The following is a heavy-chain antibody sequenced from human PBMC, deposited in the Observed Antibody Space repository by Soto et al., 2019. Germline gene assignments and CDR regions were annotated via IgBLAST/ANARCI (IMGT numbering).Heavy chain of an antibody. D-gene: IGHD6-13*01. CDR2: ISAYNGNT. J-gene: IGHJ5*02. CDR1: GYTFTSYG. CDR3: ARVPIEGSGWYGPHSGWFGP. Sequence: QVQLVQSGAEVKKPGASVKVSCKASGYTFTSYGISWVRQAPGQGLEWMGWISAYNGNTNYAQKLQGRVTMTTDTAKSPGYIERRSLRPDDAAVYHCARVPIEGSGWYGPHSGWFGPWGQGTLVTVSS. V-gene: IGHV1-18*01.